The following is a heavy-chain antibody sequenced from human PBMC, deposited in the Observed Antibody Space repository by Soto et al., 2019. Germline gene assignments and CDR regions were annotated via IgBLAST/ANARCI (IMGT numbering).Heavy chain of an antibody. J-gene: IGHJ6*02. D-gene: IGHD2-15*01. V-gene: IGHV3-30-3*01. CDR1: GFTFSSYA. Sequence: QVQLVESGGGVVQPGRSLRLSCAASGFTFSSYAMHWVRQAPGKGLEWVAVISYDGSNKYYADSVKGRFTISRDNSKNTLYLQMNSLRAEDTAVYYCARGFAEVQRQDRNYYYYYGMDVWGQGTTVTVSS. CDR3: ARGFAEVQRQDRNYYYYYGMDV. CDR2: ISYDGSNK.